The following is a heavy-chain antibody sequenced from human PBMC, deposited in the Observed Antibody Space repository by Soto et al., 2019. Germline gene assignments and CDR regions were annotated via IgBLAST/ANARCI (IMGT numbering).Heavy chain of an antibody. Sequence: PSETLSLTCTVSGGSVSSGIYYWSWIRQPPGKGLEWIGYIYDTGNTNYNSSLKSRVTMSVDTSKNHFSLELNSVTTADTAVYYCAVSPYNWNYGYWFDPWGHGTLATVSS. CDR1: GGSVSSGIYY. V-gene: IGHV4-61*03. D-gene: IGHD1-7*01. J-gene: IGHJ5*02. CDR2: IYDTGNT. CDR3: AVSPYNWNYGYWFDP.